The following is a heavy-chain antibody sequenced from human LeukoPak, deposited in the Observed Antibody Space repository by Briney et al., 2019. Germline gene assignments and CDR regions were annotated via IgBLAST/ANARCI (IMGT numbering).Heavy chain of an antibody. V-gene: IGHV4-39*02. CDR3: ARDGVSSSSSTYYMDV. CDR1: GGSISSSSYY. D-gene: IGHD6-6*01. Sequence: SETLSLTCTVSGGSISSSSYYWGWIRQPPGKGLEWIGSIYYSGSTYYNPSLKSRVTISVDTSKNQFSLKLSSVTAADTAVYYCARDGVSSSSSTYYMDVWGKGTTVTVSS. CDR2: IYYSGST. J-gene: IGHJ6*03.